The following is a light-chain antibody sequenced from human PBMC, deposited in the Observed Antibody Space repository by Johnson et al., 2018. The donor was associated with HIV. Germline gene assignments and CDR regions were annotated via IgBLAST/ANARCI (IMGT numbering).Light chain of an antibody. V-gene: IGLV1-51*02. J-gene: IGLJ1*01. CDR2: KNA. CDR1: SSTILTIY. Sequence: QSVLTQPPSVSAAPGQKVAISCSGRSSTILTIYVSWYQLLPGTAPKLLIYKNAKRPSGVPDRFSGSKSGTSTTLGITGLQPGDEADYYCGTWDSSLSAGVFGTGTKVTVL. CDR3: GTWDSSLSAGV.